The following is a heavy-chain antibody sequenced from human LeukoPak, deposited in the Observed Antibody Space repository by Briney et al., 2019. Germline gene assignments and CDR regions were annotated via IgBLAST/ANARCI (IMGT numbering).Heavy chain of an antibody. CDR1: GFPYSSYW. Sequence: GGSLRLSCVASGFPYSSYWMTWVRQAPGKGLEWVANIKQDGSKKSYVDSVKGRFTISRDNAKNSLYLQMNSLRAEDTAIYYCTRVGYIDEGIDYWGQGTLVTVSS. J-gene: IGHJ4*02. CDR3: TRVGYIDEGIDY. D-gene: IGHD5-24*01. V-gene: IGHV3-7*04. CDR2: IKQDGSKK.